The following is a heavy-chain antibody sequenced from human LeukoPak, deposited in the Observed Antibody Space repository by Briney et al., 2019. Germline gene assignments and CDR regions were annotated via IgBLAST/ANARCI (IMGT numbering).Heavy chain of an antibody. CDR1: GSSLIEVA. D-gene: IGHD3-9*01. CDR2: FDPEDGEDGET. J-gene: IGHJ4*02. Sequence: ASVKVSCKVSGSSLIEVAMHWVRQAPGKGLEWEGSFDPEDGEDGETHYAQKFQGRVTMTEDASTDTAYMELTSLSSEDTALYYCAMTDRYAGRPFDYWGQGTLVTVSS. CDR3: AMTDRYAGRPFDY. V-gene: IGHV1-24*01.